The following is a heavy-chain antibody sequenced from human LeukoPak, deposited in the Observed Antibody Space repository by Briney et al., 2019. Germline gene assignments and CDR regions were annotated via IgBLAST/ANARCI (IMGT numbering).Heavy chain of an antibody. D-gene: IGHD3-22*01. J-gene: IGHJ4*02. Sequence: GGSLRLSCAASGFTFSSYGMHWVRQAPGKGLEGVAVIWYDGSNKYYADSVQGRFTISRDNSKNTLYLQMNSLRAEDTAVYYCARVAYYDSSGYYPLDYWGQGALVTVSS. CDR3: ARVAYYDSSGYYPLDY. CDR1: GFTFSSYG. CDR2: IWYDGSNK. V-gene: IGHV3-33*01.